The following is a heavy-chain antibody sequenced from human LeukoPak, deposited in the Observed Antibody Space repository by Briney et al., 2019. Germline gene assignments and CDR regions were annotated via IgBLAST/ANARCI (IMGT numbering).Heavy chain of an antibody. V-gene: IGHV3-23*01. CDR3: AKSGYNRFDY. Sequence: GGSLRLSCAASGFTFSSSAMSWVRQAPGKGLEWVSNISGSGSGGSTYYADSVKGRFTISRDNSKNTLYMQMNSLRAEDTAVYYCAKSGYNRFDYWGQGTLVTVSS. CDR2: ISGSGSGGST. D-gene: IGHD5-24*01. J-gene: IGHJ4*02. CDR1: GFTFSSSA.